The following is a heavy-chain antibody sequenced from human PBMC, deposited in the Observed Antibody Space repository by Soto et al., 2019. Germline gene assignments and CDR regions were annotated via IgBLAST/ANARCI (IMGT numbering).Heavy chain of an antibody. J-gene: IGHJ5*02. Sequence: SETLSLTCTVSVGSISSTTYYWGWIRQPPGKGLEWIGYIYYSGSTNYNPSLKSRVTISVDTSKNQFSLKLSSVTAADMAVYYCASLLWFGELNWFDPWGQGTLVTVSS. D-gene: IGHD3-10*01. V-gene: IGHV4-61*05. CDR3: ASLLWFGELNWFDP. CDR1: VGSISSTTYY. CDR2: IYYSGST.